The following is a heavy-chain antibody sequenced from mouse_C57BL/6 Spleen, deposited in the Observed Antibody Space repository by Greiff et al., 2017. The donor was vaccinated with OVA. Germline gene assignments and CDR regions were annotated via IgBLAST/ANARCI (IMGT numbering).Heavy chain of an antibody. J-gene: IGHJ2*01. Sequence: QVQLQQPGAELVRPGSSVKLSCKASGYTFTSYWMDWVKQRPGQGLEWIGNIYPSDSETHYNQKFKDKATLTVDKSSSTAYMQLSSLTSEDSAVYYCARRSSGYYFDYWGQGTTLTVSS. CDR3: ARRSSGYYFDY. V-gene: IGHV1-61*01. CDR1: GYTFTSYW. D-gene: IGHD3-2*02. CDR2: IYPSDSET.